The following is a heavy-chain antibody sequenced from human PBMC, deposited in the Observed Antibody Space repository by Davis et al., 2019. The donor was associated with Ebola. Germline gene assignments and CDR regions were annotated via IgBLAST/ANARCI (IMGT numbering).Heavy chain of an antibody. CDR3: ARPIVGATGWFDP. Sequence: ASVKVSCKASGYTFTSYDINWVRQATGQGLEWMGWMNPNSGNTSYAQKFQGRVTITRDTSASTAYMELSSLRSEDTAVYYCARPIVGATGWFDPWGQGTLVTVSS. CDR2: MNPNSGNT. J-gene: IGHJ5*02. V-gene: IGHV1-8*01. CDR1: GYTFTSYD. D-gene: IGHD1-26*01.